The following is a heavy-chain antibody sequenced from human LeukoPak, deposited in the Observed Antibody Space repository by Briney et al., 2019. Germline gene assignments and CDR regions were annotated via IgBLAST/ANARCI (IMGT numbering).Heavy chain of an antibody. CDR3: ADPFADAFDI. J-gene: IGHJ3*02. Sequence: GGSLRLSCAASGFTFSRYWMDWVRQAPGRGVVWVSHISADGSITTYADSVRGRFTISRDNAKNTLYLQMNSLRAEDTAVYYCADPFADAFDIWGQGTMVSVSS. CDR1: GFTFSRYW. V-gene: IGHV3-74*01. CDR2: ISADGSIT. D-gene: IGHD3-3*01.